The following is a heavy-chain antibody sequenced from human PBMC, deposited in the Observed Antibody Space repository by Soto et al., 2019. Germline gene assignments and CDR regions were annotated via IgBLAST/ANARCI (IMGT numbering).Heavy chain of an antibody. Sequence: QVQLQESGPGLVKPSGTLSLTCAVSGGSISSSNWWSWVRQPPGKGLEWIGEIYHSGSTNYTPSLKSRVTISVDKPKKQVSLKLSSVTAADTAVYSCARVSGSYYYGMDVWGQGITVTVSS. CDR1: GGSISSSNW. CDR2: IYHSGST. V-gene: IGHV4-4*02. D-gene: IGHD1-26*01. CDR3: ARVSGSYYYGMDV. J-gene: IGHJ6*02.